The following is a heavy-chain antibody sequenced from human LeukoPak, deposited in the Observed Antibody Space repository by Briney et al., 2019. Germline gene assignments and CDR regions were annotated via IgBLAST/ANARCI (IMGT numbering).Heavy chain of an antibody. V-gene: IGHV3-23*01. CDR2: ISGSGGST. CDR1: GFTLSNYW. Sequence: GGSLRLSCAASGFTLSNYWMSWVRQAPGKGLEWVSAISGSGGSTYYADSVKGRFTISRDNSKNTLYLQMNSLRAEDTAVYYCAKINLHVLLPPRGAFDIWGQGTMVTVSS. D-gene: IGHD3-10*01. CDR3: AKINLHVLLPPRGAFDI. J-gene: IGHJ3*02.